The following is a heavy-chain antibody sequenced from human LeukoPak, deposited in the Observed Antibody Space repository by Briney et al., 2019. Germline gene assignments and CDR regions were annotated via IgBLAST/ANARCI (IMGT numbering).Heavy chain of an antibody. CDR2: IYYSGST. J-gene: IGHJ4*02. CDR1: GGSISGYY. V-gene: IGHV4-59*01. CDR3: AREGGPYRPLDY. Sequence: SETLSLTCSVSGGSISGYYWSWIRQPPGKGLEWIGYIYYSGSTNYNPSLQSRVSISVDTSKNQCSLRLNSVTAADTAVYYCAREGGPYRPLDYSGQGTLVTVAS.